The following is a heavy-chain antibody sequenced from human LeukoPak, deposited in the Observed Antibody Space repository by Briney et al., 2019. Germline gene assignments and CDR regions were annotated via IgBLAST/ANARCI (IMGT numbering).Heavy chain of an antibody. CDR3: ARDRGGSYFDY. CDR2: IYSGGST. J-gene: IGHJ4*02. CDR1: GFTVSSNY. V-gene: IGHV3-66*01. D-gene: IGHD1-26*01. Sequence: GGSLRLSCAASGFTVSSNYMSWVRQAPGKGLEWVSVIYSGGSTYYADSVKGRFTISRDNSKNTLYLQMNSLGAEDTAVYYCARDRGGSYFDYWGQGTLVTVSS.